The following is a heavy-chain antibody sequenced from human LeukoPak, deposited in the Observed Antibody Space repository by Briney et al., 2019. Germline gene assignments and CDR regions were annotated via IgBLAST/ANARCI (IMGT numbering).Heavy chain of an antibody. J-gene: IGHJ4*02. D-gene: IGHD6-19*01. CDR3: AKGGWLEY. CDR1: GFTFSAYA. Sequence: GGSLRLSCEASGFTFSAYAMTWVRQAPGKGLEWVSILSVIGGSTNYADSVKGRFTSSRDNSKNTLYLQMNSLRAEDTAVYYCAKGGWLEYWGQGTLVTVSS. CDR2: LSVIGGST. V-gene: IGHV3-23*01.